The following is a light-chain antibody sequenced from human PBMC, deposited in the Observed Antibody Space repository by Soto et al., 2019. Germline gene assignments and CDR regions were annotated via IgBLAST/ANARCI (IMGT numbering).Light chain of an antibody. V-gene: IGKV1-5*03. CDR3: QHYNSDSEA. Sequence: DIQMTQSPSTLSGSVGDRVTITCRASQTISSWLAWYQQKPGKAPKLLIYKASTLKSGVPSRFSGSGSGTGCTLTISSLQPDDFANYDCQHYNSDSEAFGQGTKVELK. J-gene: IGKJ1*01. CDR2: KAS. CDR1: QTISSW.